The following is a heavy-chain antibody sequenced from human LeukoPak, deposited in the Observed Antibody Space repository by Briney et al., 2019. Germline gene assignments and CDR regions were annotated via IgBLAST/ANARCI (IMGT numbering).Heavy chain of an antibody. Sequence: GGSLRLSCVASGFAFNNYAMSWVRQAPGKGLEWVSAMSGNGDTTYYADSVKGRFTISRDNSKNTLYLQMNSLRAEDTAVYYCARGYVSLGYFDYWGQGTLVTVSS. CDR1: GFAFNNYA. CDR2: MSGNGDTT. D-gene: IGHD2-15*01. CDR3: ARGYVSLGYFDY. J-gene: IGHJ4*02. V-gene: IGHV3-23*01.